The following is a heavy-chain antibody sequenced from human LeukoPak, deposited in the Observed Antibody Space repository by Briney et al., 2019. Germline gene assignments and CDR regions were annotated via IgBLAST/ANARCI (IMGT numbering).Heavy chain of an antibody. J-gene: IGHJ2*01. Sequence: GGSLRLSCAASGFTVSTNYMNWARQAPGKGPEWVSILYSGSSTYYADSVEGRFIVSRDSSKNTLSLQMNDLRAEDTAVYYCARVGDHFHWYLDLWGRGTMVTVSS. V-gene: IGHV3-53*01. D-gene: IGHD3-3*02. CDR3: ARVGDHFHWYLDL. CDR2: LYSGSST. CDR1: GFTVSTNY.